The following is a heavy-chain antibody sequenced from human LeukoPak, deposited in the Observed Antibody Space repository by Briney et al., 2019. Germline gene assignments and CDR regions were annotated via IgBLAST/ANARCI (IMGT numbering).Heavy chain of an antibody. D-gene: IGHD5-18*01. CDR1: GGSVSSGRYY. J-gene: IGHJ4*02. Sequence: SETLSLTCTVSGGSVSSGRYYWSWIRQPPGKGLEWIGYIYYSGSTNYNPSLKSRVTISVDTSENQFSLKLSSVTAADTAVYYCARVSTGYSYGSTSFDYWGQGTLVTVSS. CDR3: ARVSTGYSYGSTSFDY. V-gene: IGHV4-61*01. CDR2: IYYSGST.